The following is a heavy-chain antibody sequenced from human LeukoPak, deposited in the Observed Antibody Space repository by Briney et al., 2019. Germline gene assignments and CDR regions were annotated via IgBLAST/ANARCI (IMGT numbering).Heavy chain of an antibody. CDR2: ICSNSGSI. CDR3: AKDKGLNREYVVEGCFDP. Sequence: GRSLRLSCAASGFTFDDYAMHWVRQAQGQGLEWVSGICSNSGSIAYADPVKGRFTISRDNAKNSVYMEMKSLRAEDTAVYYCAKDKGLNREYVVEGCFDPWGQGTLVTVSS. V-gene: IGHV3-9*01. CDR1: GFTFDDYA. D-gene: IGHD2/OR15-2a*01. J-gene: IGHJ5*02.